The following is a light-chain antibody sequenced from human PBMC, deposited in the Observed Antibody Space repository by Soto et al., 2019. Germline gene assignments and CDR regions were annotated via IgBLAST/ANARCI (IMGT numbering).Light chain of an antibody. J-gene: IGKJ5*01. CDR2: DAS. Sequence: EVVLTQSPATLSLSPGERATLSRRASQSIRTSLAWYQQKPGQAPRLVIFDASNRANGVPDRFGGSRSGTEFTLTINSLEPEDFAVYYCQQRNVWPPITFGQGTRLEI. CDR1: QSIRTS. CDR3: QQRNVWPPIT. V-gene: IGKV3-11*01.